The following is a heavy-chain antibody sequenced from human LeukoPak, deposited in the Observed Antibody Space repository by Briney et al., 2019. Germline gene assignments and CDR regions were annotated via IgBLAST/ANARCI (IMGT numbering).Heavy chain of an antibody. D-gene: IGHD6-6*01. CDR2: IWYDGINK. Sequence: GGSLRLSCGASGFTFSSYALSWVRQAPGRGLEWVAAIWYDGINKYYADSVKGRFTISRDTSKSTLYLQMTSLRAEDTAVYYCARDAPAFGFYSSSLGYWGQGTLVTVSS. CDR3: ARDAPAFGFYSSSLGY. V-gene: IGHV3-33*08. CDR1: GFTFSSYA. J-gene: IGHJ4*02.